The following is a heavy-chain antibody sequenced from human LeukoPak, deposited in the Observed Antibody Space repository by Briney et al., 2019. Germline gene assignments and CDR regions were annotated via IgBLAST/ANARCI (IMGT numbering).Heavy chain of an antibody. CDR1: GFTFSDYY. CDR2: ISSSGSTI. V-gene: IGHV3-11*01. CDR3: AKSSLGYQQLASFDY. J-gene: IGHJ4*02. Sequence: PGGSLRLSCAASGFTFSDYYMSWIRQAPGKGLEWASYISSSGSTIYYADSVKGRFTISRDNAKNSLYLQMNSLRAEDTAVYYCAKSSLGYQQLASFDYWGQGTLITVSS. D-gene: IGHD1-1*01.